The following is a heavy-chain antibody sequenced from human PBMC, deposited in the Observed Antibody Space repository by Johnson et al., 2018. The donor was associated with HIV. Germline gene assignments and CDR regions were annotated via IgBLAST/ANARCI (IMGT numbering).Heavy chain of an antibody. CDR1: GFTFSSYD. Sequence: EVQLVESGGGLVQPGGSLRLSCAASGFTFSSYDMHWVRQATGKGLEWVSAISGSGGSTYYADSVKGRFTISRDNSKNTLYVQMNSLRAEDTAVYYCARGIQPDAFDIWGQGTMVTGSS. CDR2: ISGSGGST. J-gene: IGHJ3*02. CDR3: ARGIQPDAFDI. D-gene: IGHD2-2*01. V-gene: IGHV3-23*04.